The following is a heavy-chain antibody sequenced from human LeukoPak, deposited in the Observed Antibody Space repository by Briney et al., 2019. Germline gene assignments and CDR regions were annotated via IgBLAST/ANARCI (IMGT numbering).Heavy chain of an antibody. CDR3: AGEGGSATLTGYYYYYYYMDV. V-gene: IGHV3-21*01. Sequence: GGFLRLSCAASGCTFSSYSMNWVRQAPGKGLEWVSSISSSSSYIYYADSVKGRFTISRDNAKNSLYLQMNSLRAEDTAVYCCAGEGGSATLTGYYYYYYYMDVWGKGTTVTVSS. J-gene: IGHJ6*03. D-gene: IGHD3-9*01. CDR2: ISSSSSYI. CDR1: GCTFSSYS.